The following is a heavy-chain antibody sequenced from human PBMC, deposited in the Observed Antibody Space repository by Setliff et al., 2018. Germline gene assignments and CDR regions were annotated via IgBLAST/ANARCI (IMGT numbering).Heavy chain of an antibody. V-gene: IGHV3-33*08. Sequence: GESLKISCAASGFTFSNYRMHWVRQAPGKGLEWVAVIWHDGGNKYHADSVKGRFSISRDNAENSLYLQMNSLRTEDTAVYFCARVAMGASCSGTSCQKYRFDYWGQGTLVTVSS. CDR1: GFTFSNYR. CDR2: IWHDGGNK. J-gene: IGHJ4*02. D-gene: IGHD2-2*01. CDR3: ARVAMGASCSGTSCQKYRFDY.